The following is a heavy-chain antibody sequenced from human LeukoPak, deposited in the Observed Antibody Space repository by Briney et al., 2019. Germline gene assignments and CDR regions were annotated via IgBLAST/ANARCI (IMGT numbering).Heavy chain of an antibody. CDR2: INHSGTP. CDR1: GXSFSGYY. J-gene: IGHJ5*02. D-gene: IGHD4-17*01. Sequence: SETLSLTCALYGXSFSGYYWSWIRQPPGKGREWTGEINHSGTPNYNPSLKSRVTISVDTSKNQFSLKLSSVTAADTAVYYCAIRTGGGAGDYEGFWFDPWGHRTLVTVSS. V-gene: IGHV4-34*01. CDR3: AIRTGGGAGDYEGFWFDP.